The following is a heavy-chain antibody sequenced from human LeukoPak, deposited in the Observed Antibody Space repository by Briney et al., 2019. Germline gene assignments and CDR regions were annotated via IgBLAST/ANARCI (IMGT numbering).Heavy chain of an antibody. D-gene: IGHD6-19*01. CDR2: IGGSGDKT. CDR3: ARRGDASSGWGDHDY. Sequence: PGGSLRLSCAPSRFTFIRNAISWVRQAPGKGLEWVSTIGGSGDKTFYADSVKGRFTISRDNSKNMLHLQMSSLTGEDTALYYCARRGDASSGWGDHDYWGQGALVTVSS. J-gene: IGHJ4*02. CDR1: RFTFIRNA. V-gene: IGHV3-23*01.